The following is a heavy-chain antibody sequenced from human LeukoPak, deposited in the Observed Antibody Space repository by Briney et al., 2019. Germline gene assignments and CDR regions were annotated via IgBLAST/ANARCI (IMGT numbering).Heavy chain of an antibody. V-gene: IGHV3-23*01. Sequence: GGSLRLSCAASGFTFTMFGMNWVRQAPGKGLEWVSAISGSGGSTYYADSVKGRFTISRDNSKNTLYLQMNSLRAEDTAVYYCAKLQYDFWSGYYRFWGQGTLVTVSS. CDR1: GFTFTMFG. CDR2: ISGSGGST. CDR3: AKLQYDFWSGYYRF. D-gene: IGHD3-3*01. J-gene: IGHJ4*02.